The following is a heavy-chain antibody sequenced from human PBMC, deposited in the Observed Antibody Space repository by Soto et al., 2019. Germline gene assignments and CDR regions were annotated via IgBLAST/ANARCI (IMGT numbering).Heavy chain of an antibody. V-gene: IGHV3-30*18. CDR1: GFMFLSYG. CDR2: ISVNGGNK. CDR3: GKDRGGGGYSSIDS. Sequence: VQLVESGGGVVQPGRSLRLSCAASGFMFLSYGFHWVRQAPGKGLGWVAVISVNGGNKDYVDSVKGRFTISRDDSKKTLYLKLESLGGEETAVFYCGKDRGGGGYSSIDSWGQGTLVSVSS. D-gene: IGHD4-4*01. J-gene: IGHJ4*02.